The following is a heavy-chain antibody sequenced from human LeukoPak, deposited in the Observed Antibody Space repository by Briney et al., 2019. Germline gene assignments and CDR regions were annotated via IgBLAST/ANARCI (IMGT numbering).Heavy chain of an antibody. J-gene: IGHJ4*02. Sequence: GESLKISCKGSGYSFTSYWIGWVLQMPGKGLEWMGIIYPGDSDTRYSPSFQGQVTISADKSISTAYLQWSSLKASDTAMYYCARVLRYFDWLFPQLYYFDYWGQGTLVTVSS. D-gene: IGHD3-9*01. CDR3: ARVLRYFDWLFPQLYYFDY. CDR2: IYPGDSDT. CDR1: GYSFTSYW. V-gene: IGHV5-51*01.